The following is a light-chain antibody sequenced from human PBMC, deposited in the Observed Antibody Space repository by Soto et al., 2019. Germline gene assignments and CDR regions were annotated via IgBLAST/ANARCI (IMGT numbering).Light chain of an antibody. Sequence: QSALTQPASVSGSPGQSITISCTGTSSDIGSYNFVSWYQQRPGRAPKLMIFEATKRPSGVPPRFSASKSGNTASLTISGLRAEDEADYYCCSYGGTSSWVFGGGTKVTVL. CDR3: CSYGGTSSWV. J-gene: IGLJ3*02. CDR1: SSDIGSYNF. V-gene: IGLV2-23*01. CDR2: EAT.